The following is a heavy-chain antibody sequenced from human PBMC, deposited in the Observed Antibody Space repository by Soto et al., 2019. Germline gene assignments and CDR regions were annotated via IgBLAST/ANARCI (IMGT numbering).Heavy chain of an antibody. CDR1: GGSFSGYH. CDR2: INPSGSI. J-gene: IGHJ4*02. D-gene: IGHD4-4*01. CDR3: ATFVGATTVTRGSPRDY. V-gene: IGHV4-34*01. Sequence: VQLQQWGAGLLKPSETLSLTCAVYGGSFSGYHWSWFRQPPGKGLEWIGEINPSGSINYNPSLKSRVTISVDTSKNQFSLNLSSVTAADTVVYYCATFVGATTVTRGSPRDYWGQGTLVTVSS.